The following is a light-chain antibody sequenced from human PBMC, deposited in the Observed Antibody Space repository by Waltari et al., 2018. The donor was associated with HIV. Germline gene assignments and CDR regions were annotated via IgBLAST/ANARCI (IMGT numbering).Light chain of an antibody. CDR1: STDVGGYNY. CDR2: EVS. J-gene: IGLJ2*01. CDR3: SSYTSSMTSVV. Sequence: QSALTQPASVSGSPGQSITLSCTGSSTDVGGYNYVSWYQHHPGKAPKLMIYEVSNRPSGVSNRFSGSKSGNTASLTIYGLQAEDEADYYRSSYTSSMTSVVFGGGTKVTVL. V-gene: IGLV2-14*01.